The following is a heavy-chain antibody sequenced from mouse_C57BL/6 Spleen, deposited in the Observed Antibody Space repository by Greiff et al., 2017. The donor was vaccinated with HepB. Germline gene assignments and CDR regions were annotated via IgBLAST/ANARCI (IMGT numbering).Heavy chain of an antibody. D-gene: IGHD2-4*01. CDR3: ARFDYESYYFDY. CDR1: GYTFTSYG. CDR2: IYPRSGNT. V-gene: IGHV1-81*01. Sequence: QVQLKQSGAELGRPGASVKLSCKASGYTFTSYGISWVKQRTGQGLEWIGEIYPRSGNTYYNEKFKGKATLTADKSSSTAYMELRSLTSEDSAVYFCARFDYESYYFDYWGQGTTLTVSS. J-gene: IGHJ2*01.